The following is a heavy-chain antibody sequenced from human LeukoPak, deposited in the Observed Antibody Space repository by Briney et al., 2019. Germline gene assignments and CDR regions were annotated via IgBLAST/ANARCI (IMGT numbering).Heavy chain of an antibody. J-gene: IGHJ4*02. V-gene: IGHV1-46*01. D-gene: IGHD5-12*01. Sequence: ASVKVSCKASGYTFTSYHMHWVRQAPGQGLEWMGIINPSGGTTNYAQKFRGRVTMTRDMSTSTVYMELSRLRSDDTAVYYCARTVPEPSGYSDLYFDYWGQGTLVTVSS. CDR3: ARTVPEPSGYSDLYFDY. CDR2: INPSGGTT. CDR1: GYTFTSYH.